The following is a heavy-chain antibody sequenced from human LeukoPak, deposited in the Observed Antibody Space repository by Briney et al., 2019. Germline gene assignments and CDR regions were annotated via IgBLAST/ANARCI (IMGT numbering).Heavy chain of an antibody. CDR1: GGSITSGSYY. CDR3: ARGRLGDSFDY. V-gene: IGHV4-61*02. Sequence: SQTLSLTCIVSGGSITSGSYYWNWIRQPAGKGLEWIGRIYISDSTNYNPSLKSRVTISVDTSKNQFSLNLSSVTAADTAVYFCARGRLGDSFDYWGQGILVTVSS. D-gene: IGHD3-16*01. J-gene: IGHJ4*02. CDR2: IYISDST.